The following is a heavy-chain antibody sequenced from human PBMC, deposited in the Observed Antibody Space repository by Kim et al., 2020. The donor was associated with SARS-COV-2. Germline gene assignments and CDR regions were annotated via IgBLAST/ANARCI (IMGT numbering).Heavy chain of an antibody. CDR3: AKAAWSTGGVNVYYFDY. CDR1: GFTFSSYA. D-gene: IGHD2-8*02. V-gene: IGHV3-23*01. J-gene: IGHJ4*02. Sequence: GGSLRLSCAASGFTFSSYAMSWVRQAPGKGLEWVSAISGSGGSTYYADSVKGRFTISRDNSKNTLYLQMNSLRAEDTAVYYCAKAAWSTGGVNVYYFDYWGQGTLVTVSS. CDR2: ISGSGGST.